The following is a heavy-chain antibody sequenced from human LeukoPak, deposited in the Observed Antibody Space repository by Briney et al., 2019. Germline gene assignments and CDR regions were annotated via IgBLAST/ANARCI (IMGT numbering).Heavy chain of an antibody. CDR1: GFTFSSYA. CDR2: ISGSGGST. V-gene: IGHV3-23*01. J-gene: IGHJ3*02. CDR3: ARITTMDRSSTSCHDAFDI. Sequence: PGGSLRLSCAASGFTFSSYAMSWVRQAPGKGLEWVSAISGSGGSTYYADAVKGRFTISRDNSKNTLYLQMNSLRAEDTAVYYCARITTMDRSSTSCHDAFDIWGQGTMVTVSS. D-gene: IGHD2-2*01.